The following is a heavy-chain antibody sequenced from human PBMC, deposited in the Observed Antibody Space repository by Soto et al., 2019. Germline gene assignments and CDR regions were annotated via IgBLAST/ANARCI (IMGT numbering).Heavy chain of an antibody. CDR3: ARVSVGYSYGYEYYYYGMDV. D-gene: IGHD5-18*01. J-gene: IGHJ6*02. Sequence: PSQTLSLTCAISGDSVSSNSAAWNWIRQSPSRGLEWLGRTYYRSKWYNDYAVSVQSRITINPDTSKNQFSLQLNSVTPEDTAVYYCARVSVGYSYGYEYYYYGMDVWGQGTTVTVSS. CDR1: GDSVSSNSAA. CDR2: TYYRSKWYN. V-gene: IGHV6-1*01.